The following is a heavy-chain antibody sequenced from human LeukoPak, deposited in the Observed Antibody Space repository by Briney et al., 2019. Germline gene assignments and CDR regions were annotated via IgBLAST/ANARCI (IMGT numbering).Heavy chain of an antibody. CDR3: ARANGYSYGYGYYYYAMDV. CDR2: IYSGGST. V-gene: IGHV3-66*01. CDR1: GFTVRNNY. D-gene: IGHD5-18*01. J-gene: IGHJ6*02. Sequence: PGGSLRLSCAASGFTVRNNYMSWARLAPGRGLEWVSIIYSGGSTYYTDSVRGKFTISRDNSKNTLYLQMNSLRAEDTAVYYCARANGYSYGYGYYYYAMDVWGQGTTVTVSS.